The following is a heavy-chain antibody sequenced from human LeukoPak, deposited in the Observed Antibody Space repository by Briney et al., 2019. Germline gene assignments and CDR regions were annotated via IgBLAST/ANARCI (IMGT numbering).Heavy chain of an antibody. V-gene: IGHV5-51*01. CDR3: ARECLGYSSGCQDY. J-gene: IGHJ4*02. CDR1: GYSFSSYW. D-gene: IGHD6-19*01. CDR2: IYPGDYYN. Sequence: GESLKISSTGSGYSFSSYWIGWVREMPREGLEWMGIIYPGDYYNRSSPFFQGQVTISDDKSNSTAFLQRSRSKASDTAMYYCARECLGYSSGCQDYWGQGTLVTVSS.